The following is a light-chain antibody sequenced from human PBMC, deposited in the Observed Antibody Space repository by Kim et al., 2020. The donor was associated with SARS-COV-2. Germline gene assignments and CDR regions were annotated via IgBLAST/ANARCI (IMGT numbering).Light chain of an antibody. CDR2: AAS. CDR3: QELNSFPP. Sequence: IQLTQSPSSLSASVGDRVTITCRASHDISSYLAWYQQKPGKAPNLLISAASTLHSGVPSRFSGSGSGTDFTLTITGVQPEDFATYYCQELNSFPPFGQGTRLEIK. CDR1: HDISSY. J-gene: IGKJ5*01. V-gene: IGKV1-9*01.